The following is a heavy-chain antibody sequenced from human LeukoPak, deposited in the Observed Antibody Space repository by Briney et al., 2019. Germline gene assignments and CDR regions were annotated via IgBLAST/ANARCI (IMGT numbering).Heavy chain of an antibody. CDR1: GFTFGNYN. V-gene: IGHV3-48*01. D-gene: IGHD6-19*01. CDR3: ATTRYSSASYSVY. Sequence: GGSLRLSCAASGFTFGNYNFIWVRQAPGKGPEWVSYISSSSSAIHYADSVKGRFTISRDNAKNSLYLQMNSLRAEDTAVYYCATTRYSSASYSVYWGQGTLVTVSS. J-gene: IGHJ4*02. CDR2: ISSSSSAI.